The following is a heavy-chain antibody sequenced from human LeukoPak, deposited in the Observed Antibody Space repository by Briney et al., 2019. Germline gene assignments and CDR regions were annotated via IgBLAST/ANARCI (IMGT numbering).Heavy chain of an antibody. CDR3: AKEKIRTYYYDSSGYPFDY. V-gene: IGHV3-23*01. J-gene: IGHJ4*02. CDR2: ISGSGGST. D-gene: IGHD3-22*01. CDR1: GFTFSSYA. Sequence: PGGSLRLSCAASGFTFSSYAMGWVRQAPGKGLEWVSAISGSGGSTYYADSVKGRFTISRDNSKNTLYLQMNSLRAEDTAVYYCAKEKIRTYYYDSSGYPFDYWGQGTLVTVSS.